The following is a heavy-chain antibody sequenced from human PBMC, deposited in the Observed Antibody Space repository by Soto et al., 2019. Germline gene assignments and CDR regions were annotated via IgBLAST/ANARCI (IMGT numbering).Heavy chain of an antibody. Sequence: EVQLVESGGGLVQPGGSLRLSCAASGFTFSSYSMNWVRQAPGKGLEWVSYISSSSSTIYYADSVKGRFTISRDNAKNSLYLQMNRLRAEDTAVYYCARDLVPYDYIWGSYVGSGDYWGQGTLVTVSS. CDR3: ARDLVPYDYIWGSYVGSGDY. V-gene: IGHV3-48*01. J-gene: IGHJ4*02. CDR1: GFTFSSYS. D-gene: IGHD3-16*01. CDR2: ISSSSSTI.